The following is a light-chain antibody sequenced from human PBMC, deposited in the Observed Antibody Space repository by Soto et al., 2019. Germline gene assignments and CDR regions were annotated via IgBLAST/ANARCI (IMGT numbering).Light chain of an antibody. CDR2: GTG. Sequence: EIVLTQSPGTLSLSPGQRATLSCRASQSVSRSYLAWYQHKRGQAPRLLMFGTGSRATGIPDRFSGTGSGTDFTLIINRLEPEDFAVYYCQQYGRSGTFGQGTKVDIK. CDR3: QQYGRSGT. V-gene: IGKV3-20*01. CDR1: QSVSRSY. J-gene: IGKJ1*01.